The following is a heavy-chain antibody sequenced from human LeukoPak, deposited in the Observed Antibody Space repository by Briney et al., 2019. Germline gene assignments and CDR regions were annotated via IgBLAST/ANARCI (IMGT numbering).Heavy chain of an antibody. CDR2: IWYDGSNT. CDR1: GFTFSTYA. V-gene: IGHV3-33*08. D-gene: IGHD5-12*01. J-gene: IGHJ4*02. CDR3: ARDPSGYSRYGISDY. Sequence: GGSLRLSCAASGFTFSTYAMTWVRQAPGKGLEWVAVIWYDGSNTYYADSLKGRFTISRDNSKNILYLQMNSLRAEDTAVYYCARDPSGYSRYGISDYWGQGTLVTVSS.